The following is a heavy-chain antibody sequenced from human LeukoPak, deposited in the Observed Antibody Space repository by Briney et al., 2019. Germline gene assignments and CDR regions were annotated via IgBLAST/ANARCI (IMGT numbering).Heavy chain of an antibody. J-gene: IGHJ6*02. D-gene: IGHD2/OR15-2a*01. CDR3: ARVESAYYYYGMDV. CDR1: GFTFSSYA. CDR2: ISYDGSNK. V-gene: IGHV3-30-3*01. Sequence: GGSLRLSCAASGFTFSSYAMHWVRQAPGKGLEWVAVISYDGSNKYYADSVKGRFTISRDNSKNTLYLQMNSLRAEDTAVYYCARVESAYYYYGMDVWGQGTTVTVSS.